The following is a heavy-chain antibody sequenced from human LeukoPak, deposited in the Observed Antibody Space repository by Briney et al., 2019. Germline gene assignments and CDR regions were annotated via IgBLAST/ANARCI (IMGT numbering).Heavy chain of an antibody. CDR2: ISGSGGST. Sequence: GGSLRLSCAASGFTFSSYGMSWVRQAPGKGLEWVSAISGSGGSTYYADSVKGRFTISRDNSKNTLYLQMNSLRAEDTAVYYCASAGYCSGGSCPYYFDYWGQGTLVTVSS. CDR1: GFTFSSYG. V-gene: IGHV3-23*01. CDR3: ASAGYCSGGSCPYYFDY. D-gene: IGHD2-15*01. J-gene: IGHJ4*02.